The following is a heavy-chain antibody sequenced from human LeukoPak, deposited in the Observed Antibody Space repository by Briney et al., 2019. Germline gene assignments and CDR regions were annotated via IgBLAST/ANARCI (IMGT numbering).Heavy chain of an antibody. CDR2: INQDGSEK. Sequence: GGSLRLSCAASGFTFSDYWMSWVRQAPGKGLEWVANINQDGSEKHYVDSVTGRFTISRDNSKNSLYVQMNSLRAEDTAVYYCARRLYYYYGMDVWGQGTTVAVSS. CDR1: GFTFSDYW. V-gene: IGHV3-7*01. D-gene: IGHD3-16*01. J-gene: IGHJ6*02. CDR3: ARRLYYYYGMDV.